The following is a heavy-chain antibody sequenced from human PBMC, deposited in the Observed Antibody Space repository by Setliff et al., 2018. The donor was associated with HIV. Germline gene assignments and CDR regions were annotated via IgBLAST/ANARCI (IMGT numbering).Heavy chain of an antibody. V-gene: IGHV4-4*09. CDR1: GGSISSYY. CDR3: ARGLSFYDPGGFDY. Sequence: SETLSLTCTVSGGSISSYYWSWIRQPPGKGLEWIGYIYTSGSTNYNPSLKSRVTISVDTSKNQFSLKLSSVTAADTAVYYCARGLSFYDPGGFDYWGQGTLVHLSS. D-gene: IGHD3-22*01. J-gene: IGHJ4*02. CDR2: IYTSGST.